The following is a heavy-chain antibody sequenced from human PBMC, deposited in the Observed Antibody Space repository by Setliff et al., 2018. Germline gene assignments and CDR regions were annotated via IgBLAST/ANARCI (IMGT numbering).Heavy chain of an antibody. J-gene: IGHJ6*03. CDR2: IYTSGST. Sequence: SETLSLTCTVSGGSISSGSYYWSWIRQPAGRGLEWIGHIYTSGSTNYNPSLKSRVTISVDTSKSQFSLKLSSVTAADTAVYYCAVAVAGGDYYYYYYYMDVWGKGTTVTVSS. D-gene: IGHD6-19*01. CDR1: GGSISSGSYY. CDR3: AVAVAGGDYYYYYYYMDV. V-gene: IGHV4-61*09.